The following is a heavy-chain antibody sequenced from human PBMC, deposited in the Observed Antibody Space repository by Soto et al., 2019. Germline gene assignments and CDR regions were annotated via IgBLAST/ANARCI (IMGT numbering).Heavy chain of an antibody. CDR1: GFTISSYA. CDR2: ISSSSSYI. D-gene: IGHD6-13*01. CDR3: ARDALGGIAAAGNWFDP. V-gene: IGHV3-21*01. Sequence: EVQLLESGGGLVQPGGSLRLSCAASGFTISSYAMSWVRQAPGKGLEWVSSISSSSSYIYYADSVKGRFTISRDNAKNSLYLQMNSLRAEDTAVYYCARDALGGIAAAGNWFDPWGQGTLVTVSS. J-gene: IGHJ5*02.